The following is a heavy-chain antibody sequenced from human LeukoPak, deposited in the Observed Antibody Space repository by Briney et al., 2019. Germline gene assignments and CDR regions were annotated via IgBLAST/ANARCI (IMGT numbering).Heavy chain of an antibody. CDR2: IYYSGST. D-gene: IGHD5-18*01. CDR3: ARGVSYDPNRITYYYYGMDV. V-gene: IGHV4-61*01. CDR1: GGSVSSGSYY. Sequence: KPSETLSLTCTVSGGSVSSGSYYWSWIRQPPGKGLEWIGYIYYSGSTYYNPSLKSRVTISVDTSKNQFSLKLSSVTAADTAVYYRARGVSYDPNRITYYYYGMDVWGQGTTVTVSS. J-gene: IGHJ6*02.